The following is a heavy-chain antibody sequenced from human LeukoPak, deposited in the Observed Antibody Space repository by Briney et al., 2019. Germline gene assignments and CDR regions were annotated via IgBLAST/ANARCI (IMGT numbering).Heavy chain of an antibody. D-gene: IGHD1-14*01. CDR3: ARQPWEDSAYYFGY. CDR1: GGSMSRYY. Sequence: SETLSLTCTVSGGSMSRYYWSWIRQPPGKGLEWIAYIYYSGHTNYNPSLKSRVAISVDTSKNQFSLKVTSVTAADTAVYYCARQPWEDSAYYFGYWGQGTLVTVSS. CDR2: IYYSGHT. V-gene: IGHV4-59*01. J-gene: IGHJ4*02.